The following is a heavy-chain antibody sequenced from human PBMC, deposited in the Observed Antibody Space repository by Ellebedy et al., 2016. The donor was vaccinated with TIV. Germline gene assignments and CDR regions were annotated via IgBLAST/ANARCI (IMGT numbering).Heavy chain of an antibody. J-gene: IGHJ4*02. CDR3: ARGGRRWFSDY. Sequence: ASVKVSCKASGYTFTGYYMHWVRQAPGQGLEWMGWISAYSGYTNYAQNLQGRVTMTTDTSTSTAYMELRSLRSDDTAVYYCARGGRRWFSDYWGQGTLVTVSS. V-gene: IGHV1-18*04. CDR2: ISAYSGYT. D-gene: IGHD4-23*01. CDR1: GYTFTGYY.